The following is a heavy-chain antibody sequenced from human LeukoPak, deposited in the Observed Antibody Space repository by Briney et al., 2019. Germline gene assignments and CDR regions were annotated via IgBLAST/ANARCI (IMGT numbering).Heavy chain of an antibody. Sequence: PGGSLRLSCAASGFIFSNYAMSWVRQAPGKGLEWVSAIGGRDGGTYYADSVKGRFTISRDNSKNTLYLQMNSLRAEDTAVYYCAKGQDIVVVPAATPSSYYGMDVWGQGTTVTVSS. V-gene: IGHV3-23*01. CDR1: GFIFSNYA. CDR3: AKGQDIVVVPAATPSSYYGMDV. D-gene: IGHD2-2*01. CDR2: IGGRDGGT. J-gene: IGHJ6*02.